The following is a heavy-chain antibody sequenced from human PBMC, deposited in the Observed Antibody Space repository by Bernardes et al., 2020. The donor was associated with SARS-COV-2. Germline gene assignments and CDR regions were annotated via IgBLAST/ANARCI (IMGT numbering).Heavy chain of an antibody. J-gene: IGHJ5*02. CDR1: GYSFGSSG. Sequence: ASVKVSCKASGYSFGSSGISWVRKAPGQGLEWVGWIRGINGKAVYEEKFKDRVTMTIDTSARTAYLELRSLRSDDTAVYYCARNPPSGWFDPWSQGTLVTVSS. CDR2: IRGINGKA. V-gene: IGHV1-18*04. CDR3: ARNPPSGWFDP.